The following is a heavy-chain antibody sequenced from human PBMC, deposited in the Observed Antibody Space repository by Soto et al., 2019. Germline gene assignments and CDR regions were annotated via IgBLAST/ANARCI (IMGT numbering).Heavy chain of an antibody. D-gene: IGHD6-13*01. Sequence: SQTLSLTCAISGDSVSSNSAAWNWIRQSPSRGLEWLGRTYYRSKWYNDYAVSVKSRITINPDTSKNQFSLQLNSVTTEDTAVYYCARESVAAAGSGVYYYGMDVWGQGTTVTVSS. CDR3: ARESVAAAGSGVYYYGMDV. CDR2: TYYRSKWYN. J-gene: IGHJ6*02. V-gene: IGHV6-1*01. CDR1: GDSVSSNSAA.